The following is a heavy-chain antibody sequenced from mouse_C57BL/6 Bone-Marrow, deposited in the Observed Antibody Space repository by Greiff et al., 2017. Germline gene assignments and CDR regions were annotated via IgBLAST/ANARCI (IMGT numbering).Heavy chain of an antibody. CDR2: IDPSDSYT. CDR1: GYTFTSYW. Sequence: QVQLQQPGAELVKPGASVKLSCKASGYTFTSYWMQWVKQRPGQGLEWIGEIDPSDSYTNYNQKFKGKATLTVDTSSSTAYMQLSSLTSEDSAVYYCARRGLAAQATRAMDYWGQGTSVTVSS. D-gene: IGHD3-2*02. CDR3: ARRGLAAQATRAMDY. J-gene: IGHJ4*01. V-gene: IGHV1-50*01.